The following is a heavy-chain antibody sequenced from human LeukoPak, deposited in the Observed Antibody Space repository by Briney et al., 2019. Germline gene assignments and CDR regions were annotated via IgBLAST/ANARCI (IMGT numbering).Heavy chain of an antibody. Sequence: GASVKVSCKASGGTFSSYAISWVRQAPGQGLEWMGIINPNGGSTSYAQKFQGRVTMTRDTSTSKVYMELSSLRSEDTVVYYCARREDGYNYVVYWGQGTLVTVSS. CDR3: ARREDGYNYVVY. D-gene: IGHD5-24*01. V-gene: IGHV1-46*01. CDR1: GGTFSSYA. J-gene: IGHJ4*02. CDR2: INPNGGST.